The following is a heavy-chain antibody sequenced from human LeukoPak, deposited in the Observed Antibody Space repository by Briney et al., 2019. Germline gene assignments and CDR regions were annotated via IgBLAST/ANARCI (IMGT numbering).Heavy chain of an antibody. CDR2: ISSSSSII. CDR3: ARTVIAVAANWFDP. V-gene: IGHV3-48*02. D-gene: IGHD6-19*01. Sequence: GGSLRLSCAASGLTFSSYSMNWVRQAPGKGLEWVSYISSSSSIISYADSVKGRFTISRDNAKNSLYLQTNSLRDEDTAVYYCARTVIAVAANWFDPWGQGTLVTVSS. CDR1: GLTFSSYS. J-gene: IGHJ5*02.